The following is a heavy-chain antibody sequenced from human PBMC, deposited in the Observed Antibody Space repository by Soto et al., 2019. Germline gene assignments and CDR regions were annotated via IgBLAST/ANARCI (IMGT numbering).Heavy chain of an antibody. D-gene: IGHD3-3*01. Sequence: ASVKVSCKASGYTFTSYAMHWVRQAPGQRLEWMGWSNAGNGNTKYSQEFQGRVTITRDTSASTAYMELSSLRSEDMAVYYCARGAYYDFWSGYPSRAFDYWGQGTLVTVSS. J-gene: IGHJ4*02. CDR2: SNAGNGNT. CDR1: GYTFTSYA. CDR3: ARGAYYDFWSGYPSRAFDY. V-gene: IGHV1-3*02.